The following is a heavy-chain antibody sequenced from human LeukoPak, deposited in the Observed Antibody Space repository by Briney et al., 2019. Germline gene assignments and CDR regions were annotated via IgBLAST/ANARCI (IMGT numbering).Heavy chain of an antibody. CDR1: GFTFSAYT. CDR2: ISSSSSTI. D-gene: IGHD2-2*01. J-gene: IGHJ4*02. CDR3: AREWGQVVPAVEYYFDY. V-gene: IGHV3-48*01. Sequence: GGSLRLSCAVSGFTFSAYTMNWVRQAPGKGLEWVSSISSSSSTIYYADSVKGRFTISRDNAKNSLYLQMNSLRAEDTAVYYCAREWGQVVPAVEYYFDYWGQGTLVAVSS.